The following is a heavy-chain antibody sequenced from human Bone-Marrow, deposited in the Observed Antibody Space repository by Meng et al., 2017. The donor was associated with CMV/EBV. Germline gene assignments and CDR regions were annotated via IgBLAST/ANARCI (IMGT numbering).Heavy chain of an antibody. J-gene: IGHJ4*02. CDR2: IKSKTDGRTT. Sequence: GRSRRPSCAASGFTLSNAWTSWVRQAPGKGLEWVGRIKSKTDGRTTDYAAPVKGRFTTSRDDSKNTLYLQMNSLKTEDTAVYYCTTDSLHYGGTPRAGDFDYWGQGTLVTVSS. CDR3: TTDSLHYGGTPRAGDFDY. CDR1: GFTLSNAW. V-gene: IGHV3-15*01. D-gene: IGHD4-23*01.